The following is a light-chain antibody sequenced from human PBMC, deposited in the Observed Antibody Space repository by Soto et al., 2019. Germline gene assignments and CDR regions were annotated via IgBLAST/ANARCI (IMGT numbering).Light chain of an antibody. Sequence: QLVLTQSPSASASLGASVKLTCTLTSGHNTYSIACPQQQPEKGPRFLMKLKSDGSHSRGDGIPDRFSGSSSGAERYLTISSLQSEDEADYYCQTWATGIQVFGGGTKLTVL. J-gene: IGLJ2*01. CDR1: SGHNTYS. V-gene: IGLV4-69*01. CDR2: LKSDGSH. CDR3: QTWATGIQV.